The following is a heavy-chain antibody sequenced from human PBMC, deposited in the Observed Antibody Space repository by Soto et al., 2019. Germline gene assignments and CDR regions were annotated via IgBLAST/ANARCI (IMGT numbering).Heavy chain of an antibody. J-gene: IGHJ4*02. V-gene: IGHV2-5*01. D-gene: IGHD3-22*01. CDR1: GFSLSSTGVG. Sequence: QITLKESGPTLVKVTQTVTLTCTFSGFSLSSTGVGVGWIRQPPGKALEVLALINWNDDKRYNPSLKSRLTITKDTSKNQVGLTMTNMDPVDTATYYCARSGHNSGFFYYDYWGQGTLVTVSS. CDR2: INWNDDK. CDR3: ARSGHNSGFFYYDY.